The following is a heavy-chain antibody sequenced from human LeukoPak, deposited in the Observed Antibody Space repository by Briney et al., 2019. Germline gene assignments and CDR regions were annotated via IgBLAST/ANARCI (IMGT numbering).Heavy chain of an antibody. D-gene: IGHD3-3*01. CDR3: ARSITIFGGFYFDY. CDR1: GDSINSGEHY. CDR2: IYHSGTT. J-gene: IGHJ4*02. Sequence: PSETLSLTCTVSGDSINSGEHYWSWIRQPPGKGLEWIGHIYHSGTTYYNPSVKSRMTISVDTSENQFSLNLRSVTAVDTAVYYCARSITIFGGFYFDYWGQGTLVTVSS. V-gene: IGHV4-30-4*08.